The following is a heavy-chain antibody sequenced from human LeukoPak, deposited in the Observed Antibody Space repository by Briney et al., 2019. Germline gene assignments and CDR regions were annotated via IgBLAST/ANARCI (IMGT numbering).Heavy chain of an antibody. V-gene: IGHV3-23*01. D-gene: IGHD2-2*01. CDR3: AKDSVVVPAASFDY. Sequence: GGSLRLSCAASGFTFSSYAMRWVRQAPGKVLEWVSAISGSGGSTYYADSVKGRFTISRDNSKNTLYLQMNSLRAEDTAVYYCAKDSVVVPAASFDYWGQGTLVTVSS. J-gene: IGHJ4*02. CDR1: GFTFSSYA. CDR2: ISGSGGST.